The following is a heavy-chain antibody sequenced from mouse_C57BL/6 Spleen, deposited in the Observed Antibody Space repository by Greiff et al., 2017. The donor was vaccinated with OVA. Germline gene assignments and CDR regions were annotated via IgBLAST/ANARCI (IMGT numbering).Heavy chain of an antibody. Sequence: QVHVKQSGAELAKPGASVKLSCKASGYTFTSYWMHWVKQRPGQGLEWIGYINPSSGYTKYNQKFKDKATLTADKSSSTAYMQLSSLTYEDSAVYYCARGYYDYDGYFDVWGTGTTVTVSS. CDR2: INPSSGYT. V-gene: IGHV1-7*01. CDR3: ARGYYDYDGYFDV. D-gene: IGHD2-4*01. J-gene: IGHJ1*03. CDR1: GYTFTSYW.